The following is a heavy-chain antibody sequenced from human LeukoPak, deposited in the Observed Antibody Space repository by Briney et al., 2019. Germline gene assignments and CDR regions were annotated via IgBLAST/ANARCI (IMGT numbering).Heavy chain of an antibody. CDR1: GFTFSSYS. CDR3: ARDVEGGSRTSDY. D-gene: IGHD1-26*01. Sequence: GGSLRLSCAASGFTFSSYSMNWVRQAPGKGLEWVSSISSSSYIYYADSVKGRFTISRDNAKNSLYLQMDSLRAEDTAVYYCARDVEGGSRTSDYWGQGTLVTVSS. J-gene: IGHJ4*02. V-gene: IGHV3-21*01. CDR2: ISSSSYI.